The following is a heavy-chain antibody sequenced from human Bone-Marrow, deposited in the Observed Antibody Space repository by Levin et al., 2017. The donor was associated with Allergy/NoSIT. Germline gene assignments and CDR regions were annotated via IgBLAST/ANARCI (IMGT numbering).Heavy chain of an antibody. CDR3: AKDRPQATDYYDSSGSLDY. CDR1: GFTFNLHG. Sequence: GGSLRLSCAASGFTFNLHGMHWVRQAPGKGLEWVSFISYNGDNKYFTDSVKGRFTISRDNAKNTLYLQMYRLRAEDTAIYYCAKDRPQATDYYDSSGSLDYWGQGTLVTVSS. J-gene: IGHJ4*02. CDR2: ISYNGDNK. D-gene: IGHD3-22*01. V-gene: IGHV3-30*18.